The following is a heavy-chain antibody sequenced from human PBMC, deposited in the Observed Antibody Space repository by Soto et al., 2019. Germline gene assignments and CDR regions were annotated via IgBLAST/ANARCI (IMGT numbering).Heavy chain of an antibody. CDR3: ARGAPLDYDFWSGYSLDYYYGMDV. J-gene: IGHJ6*02. D-gene: IGHD3-3*01. V-gene: IGHV1-18*01. CDR1: GYTFTSYG. Sequence: ASVKVSCKASGYTFTSYGISWVRQAPGQGLEWMGWISAYNGNTNYAQKLQGRVTMTTDTSTSTAYMELRSLRSDDTAVYYCARGAPLDYDFWSGYSLDYYYGMDVWGQGTTVTVSS. CDR2: ISAYNGNT.